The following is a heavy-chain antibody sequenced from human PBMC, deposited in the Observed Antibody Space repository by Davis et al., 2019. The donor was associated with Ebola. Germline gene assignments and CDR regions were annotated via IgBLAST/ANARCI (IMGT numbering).Heavy chain of an antibody. Sequence: AASVKVSCKASGFTFTRSAMQWVRQARGQRLEWIGWIVVGSGNTNYAQKFQERVTITRDMSTSTAYMELSSLRSEDTAVYYCARGLPQGGFLEWLGEIWGQGTLVTVSS. CDR3: ARGLPQGGFLEWLGEI. CDR2: IVVGSGNT. J-gene: IGHJ4*02. V-gene: IGHV1-58*02. D-gene: IGHD3-3*01. CDR1: GFTFTRSA.